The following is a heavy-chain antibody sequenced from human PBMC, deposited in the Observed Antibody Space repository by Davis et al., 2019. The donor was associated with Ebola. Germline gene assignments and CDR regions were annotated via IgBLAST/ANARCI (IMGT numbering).Heavy chain of an antibody. CDR3: ARGGGYSYGFRGADWYFDL. D-gene: IGHD5-18*01. CDR2: ISGSGGST. Sequence: GESLKISCAASGFTFSSYAMSWVRQAPGKGLEWVSAISGSGGSTYYADSVKGRFTISRDNSKNTLYLQMNSLRAEDTAVYYCARGGGYSYGFRGADWYFDLWGRGTLVTVSS. CDR1: GFTFSSYA. J-gene: IGHJ2*01. V-gene: IGHV3-23*01.